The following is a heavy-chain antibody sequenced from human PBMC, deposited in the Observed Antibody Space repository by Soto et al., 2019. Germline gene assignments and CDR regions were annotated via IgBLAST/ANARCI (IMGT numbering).Heavy chain of an antibody. V-gene: IGHV1-69*19. CDR3: ARDETVIRGVIKRGGGLDL. CDR2: IIPLFGST. J-gene: IGHJ6*02. CDR1: GATFTKYA. D-gene: IGHD3-10*01. Sequence: QVQLEQSGAEVKIPGSSVTVSCKAYGATFTKYAFNWVRQAPGQGLEWMGGIIPLFGSTNYAERFQGRLTVTTNESASTVFMELSSLTSDDTAIYYCARDETVIRGVIKRGGGLDLWGQGTTVIVSS.